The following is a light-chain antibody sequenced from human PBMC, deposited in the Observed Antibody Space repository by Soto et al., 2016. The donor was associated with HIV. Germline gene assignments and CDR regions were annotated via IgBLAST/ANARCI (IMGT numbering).Light chain of an antibody. J-gene: IGLJ3*02. CDR1: KLGDKY. Sequence: SYELSQPPSMSVSPGQTASITCSGDKLGDKYVCWYQQKPGQSPVLVIYQDTKRPSGIPERFSGSTSGNTATLTISGTQAMDEADYYCQTWDSNTGVFGGGTKFDRP. CDR2: QDT. V-gene: IGLV3-1*01. CDR3: QTWDSNTGV.